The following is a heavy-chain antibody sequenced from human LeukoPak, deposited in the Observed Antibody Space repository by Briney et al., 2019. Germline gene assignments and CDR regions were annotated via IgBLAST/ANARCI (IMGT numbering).Heavy chain of an antibody. CDR2: IYYSGST. CDR3: ARHGFTMTPGAFDI. CDR1: GGSISSSSYY. Sequence: PSETLSLTCTVSGGSISSSSYYRGWIRQPPGKGLEWIGSIYYSGSTYYNPSLKSRVTISVDTSKNQFSLKLSSVTAADTAVYYCARHGFTMTPGAFDIWGQGTMVTVSS. V-gene: IGHV4-39*01. D-gene: IGHD3-22*01. J-gene: IGHJ3*02.